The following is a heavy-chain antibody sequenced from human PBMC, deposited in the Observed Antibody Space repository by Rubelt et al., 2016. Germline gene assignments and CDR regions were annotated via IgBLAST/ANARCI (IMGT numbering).Heavy chain of an antibody. Sequence: QVQLQESGPGLVKPSQTLSLTCTVSGGSISSGSFYWSWLRQHPGKGLEWIGYIYHTGSTKFNPSLESRISMSVDTSKNEFSLKLTDVTAAVTAIYYCSKDVNPYSYGHGSFWGQGTRVTVSS. J-gene: IGHJ4*02. D-gene: IGHD5-18*01. CDR3: SKDVNPYSYGHGSF. V-gene: IGHV4-31*03. CDR2: IYHTGST. CDR1: GGSISSGSFY.